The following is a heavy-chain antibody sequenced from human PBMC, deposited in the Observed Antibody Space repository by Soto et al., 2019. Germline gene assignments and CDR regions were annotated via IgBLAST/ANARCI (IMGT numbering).Heavy chain of an antibody. V-gene: IGHV1-3*01. J-gene: IGHJ4*02. CDR1: GYTFTSYA. D-gene: IGHD6-13*01. CDR3: ASAAYSSSWYGIDY. Sequence: ASVKVSCKASGYTFTSYAMHWVRQAPGQRLEWMGWINAGNGNTKYSQKFQGRVTITRDTSASTAYMELGSLRSEDTAVYFCASAAYSSSWYGIDYWGQGTLVTVSS. CDR2: INAGNGNT.